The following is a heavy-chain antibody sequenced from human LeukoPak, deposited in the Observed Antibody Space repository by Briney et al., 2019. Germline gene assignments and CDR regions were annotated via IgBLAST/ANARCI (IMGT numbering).Heavy chain of an antibody. V-gene: IGHV3-30*02. CDR2: IRYDGVNK. CDR1: GFTFNSYG. CDR3: AKDPHYYGSGSPLDY. J-gene: IGHJ4*02. Sequence: GGSLRLSCAASGFTFNSYGMQWVRQAPGKGLEWVAFIRYDGVNKYYADSVKGRSTISRDNSKNTLYLQMNSLRPEDTAVYYCAKDPHYYGSGSPLDYWGQGTLVTVSS. D-gene: IGHD3-10*01.